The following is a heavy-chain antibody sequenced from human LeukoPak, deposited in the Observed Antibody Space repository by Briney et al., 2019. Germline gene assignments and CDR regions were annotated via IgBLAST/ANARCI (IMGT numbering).Heavy chain of an antibody. V-gene: IGHV3-33*01. CDR1: GFTFSSYG. J-gene: IGHJ4*02. Sequence: PGRSLRLSCAASGFTFSSYGMHWVRQAPGKGLEWVAVIWYDGSNKYYADSVKGRFTISRDNSKNTLYLRMNSLRAEDTAVYYCARWYSSGWYYFDYWGQGTLVTVSS. CDR3: ARWYSSGWYYFDY. CDR2: IWYDGSNK. D-gene: IGHD6-19*01.